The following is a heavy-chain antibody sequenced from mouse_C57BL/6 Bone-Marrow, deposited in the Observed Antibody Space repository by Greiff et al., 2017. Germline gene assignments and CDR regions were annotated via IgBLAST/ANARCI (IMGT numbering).Heavy chain of an antibody. V-gene: IGHV1-81*01. D-gene: IGHD1-1*01. CDR2: IYPRSGNT. J-gene: IGHJ3*01. Sequence: VKVVESGAELARPGASVKLSCKASGYTFTSYGISWVKQRTGQGLEWIGEIYPRSGNTYYNEKFKGKATLTADKSSSTAYMELRSLTSEDSAVYFCARSGLITTVVATRFAYWGQGTLVTVSA. CDR1: GYTFTSYG. CDR3: ARSGLITTVVATRFAY.